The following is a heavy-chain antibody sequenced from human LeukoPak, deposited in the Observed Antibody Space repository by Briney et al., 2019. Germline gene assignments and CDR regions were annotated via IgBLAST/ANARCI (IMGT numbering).Heavy chain of an antibody. CDR1: GFTVSSNY. D-gene: IGHD3-16*01. J-gene: IGHJ6*02. V-gene: IGHV3-53*01. CDR2: IYSGGST. CDR3: ARDLGGYYGMDV. Sequence: PGGSLRLSCAASGFTVSSNYMSWVRQAPGKGLEWVSVIYSGGSTYYADSVKGRFTISRDNSKNTLYLQMNSLRAEDTAVYYRARDLGGYYGMDVWGQGTTVTVSS.